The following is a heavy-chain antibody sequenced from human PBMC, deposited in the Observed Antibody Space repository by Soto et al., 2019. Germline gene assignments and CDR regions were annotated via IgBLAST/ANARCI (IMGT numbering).Heavy chain of an antibody. Sequence: GGSLRLSCAACGFTFTAYSMNWVRQAPGKGLEWVSTITSGRTYIYYADSVKGRVTISRDNAKKLLYLQLTTLRAEDTAVYYCARGEYSSAFDYWGQGALVTVSS. V-gene: IGHV3-21*01. D-gene: IGHD6-19*01. J-gene: IGHJ4*02. CDR3: ARGEYSSAFDY. CDR1: GFTFTAYS. CDR2: ITSGRTYI.